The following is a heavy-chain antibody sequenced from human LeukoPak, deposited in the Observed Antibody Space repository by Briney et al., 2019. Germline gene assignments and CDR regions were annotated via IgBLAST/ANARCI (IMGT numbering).Heavy chain of an antibody. CDR3: ARGKSGFST. D-gene: IGHD3-3*01. V-gene: IGHV1-2*02. Sequence: ASLTHFCRSTGHTVGKKCSYWWPPAPGNGLEWMGLINPYTGDANYTEKFQGRVTMTRDTSVSTAYMHLSRLRSDDTAVYYCARGKSGFSTWGQGTPVTVSS. CDR2: INPYTGDA. CDR1: GHTVGKKC. J-gene: IGHJ4*02.